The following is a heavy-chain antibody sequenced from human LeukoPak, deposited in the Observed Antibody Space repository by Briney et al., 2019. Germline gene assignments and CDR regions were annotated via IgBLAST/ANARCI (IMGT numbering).Heavy chain of an antibody. CDR2: MNPNSGNT. D-gene: IGHD2-2*01. J-gene: IGHJ3*02. Sequence: GASVKVSCKASGYTFTSYGISWVRQATGQGLEWMGWMNPNSGNTGYAQKFQGRVTITRNTSISTAYMELSSLRSEDTAVYYCARGRGVVVPAATHDAFDIWGQGTMVTVSS. CDR1: GYTFTSYG. CDR3: ARGRGVVVPAATHDAFDI. V-gene: IGHV1-8*03.